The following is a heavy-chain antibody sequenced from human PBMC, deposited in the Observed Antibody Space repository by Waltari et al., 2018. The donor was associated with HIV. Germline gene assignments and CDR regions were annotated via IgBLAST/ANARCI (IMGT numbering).Heavy chain of an antibody. CDR1: GGTFISYA. Sequence: QVQLVQSGAEVKKPGSSVKVSCKASGGTFISYAISWVRQAPGQGLEWMGRIIPILGIANYAQKFQGRVTITADKSTSTAYMELSSLRSEDTAVYYCARDPAPRGYWGQGTLVTVSS. V-gene: IGHV1-69*04. CDR2: IIPILGIA. J-gene: IGHJ4*02. CDR3: ARDPAPRGY.